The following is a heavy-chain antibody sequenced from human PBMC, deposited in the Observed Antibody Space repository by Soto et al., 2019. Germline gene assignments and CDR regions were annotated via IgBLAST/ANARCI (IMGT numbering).Heavy chain of an antibody. D-gene: IGHD3-9*01. CDR2: IWYDGSEK. CDR3: ARXILTGSGKHFXI. J-gene: IGHJ4*02. CDR1: GFTFINYG. Sequence: PGGSLRLSCAASGFTFINYGMHWVRQAPGKGLEWVAVIWYDGSEKYYADSVKGRFTISRDNSKNTLYLQMSSLGAEDTAVYFCARXILTGSGKHFXIWGQGTLVXVSS. V-gene: IGHV3-33*01.